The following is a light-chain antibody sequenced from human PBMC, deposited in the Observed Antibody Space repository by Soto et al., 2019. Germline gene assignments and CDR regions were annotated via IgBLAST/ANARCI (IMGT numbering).Light chain of an antibody. CDR2: GAS. V-gene: IGKV3-15*01. CDR1: QSVSDN. J-gene: IGKJ2*01. CDR3: QQYNDWPYT. Sequence: EIVVTQSPATLSVSLGERATLSCRARQSVSDNLAWYQQKPGQAPRLLIHGASTRATGIPARFSGSGYGREFTLTISSLQSEDVAVYHCQQYNDWPYTFGQGTKLEIK.